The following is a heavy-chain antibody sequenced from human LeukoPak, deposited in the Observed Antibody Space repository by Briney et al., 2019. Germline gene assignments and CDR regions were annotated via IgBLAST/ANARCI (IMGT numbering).Heavy chain of an antibody. CDR1: GVSPSDSY. D-gene: IGHD3-10*01. Sequence: PSETLSLTCTVSGVSPSDSYWSWIRQPPGKGLEWIGYIFHTGDSHHNPSFRSRVSISLDTSKDQISLRLTSVTAADTAVYYSAGHRFASPLDSWGQGTLVTVSS. V-gene: IGHV4-59*08. J-gene: IGHJ4*02. CDR2: IFHTGDS. CDR3: AGHRFASPLDS.